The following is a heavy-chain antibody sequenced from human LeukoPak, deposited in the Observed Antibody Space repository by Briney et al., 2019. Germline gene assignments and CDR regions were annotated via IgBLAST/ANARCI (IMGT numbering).Heavy chain of an antibody. CDR1: GGSISSGSYY. V-gene: IGHV4-61*02. Sequence: SETLSLTCTVSGGSISSGSYYWSWIRQPAGKGLEWIGPIYTSGSTNYNPSLKRRVHISGDTSKNPFSLKLSPVTAADTALYYCATQYYDYVWGSYRHLDYWGQGTLVTVSS. D-gene: IGHD3-16*02. J-gene: IGHJ4*02. CDR2: IYTSGST. CDR3: ATQYYDYVWGSYRHLDY.